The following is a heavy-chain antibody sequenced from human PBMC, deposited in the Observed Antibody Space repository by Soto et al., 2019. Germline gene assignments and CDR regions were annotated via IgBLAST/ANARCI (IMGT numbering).Heavy chain of an antibody. Sequence: QVQLVESGGGVVQPGRSLRLSCAASGFTFSSYGMHWVRQAPGKGLEWVAVISYDGSNKYYADSVKGRFTISRDNSKNTLYLQMNSLRAEDTAVYYCAKLSSGYYYVAGLGGLDPWGQGTLVTVSS. CDR2: ISYDGSNK. CDR1: GFTFSSYG. CDR3: AKLSSGYYYVAGLGGLDP. V-gene: IGHV3-30*18. J-gene: IGHJ5*02. D-gene: IGHD3-22*01.